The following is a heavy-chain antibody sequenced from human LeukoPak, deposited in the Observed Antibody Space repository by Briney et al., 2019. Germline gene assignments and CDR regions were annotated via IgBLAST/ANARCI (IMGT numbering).Heavy chain of an antibody. CDR3: ARVPRGAAMPQE. D-gene: IGHD2-2*01. V-gene: IGHV3-74*01. CDR1: GFTFYNYW. Sequence: QPGGSLRLSCAASGFTFYNYWMHWVRQAPGKGLVWVSRINTDGSSTSYADSVKGRFTISRDNAKNTLYLQMNSLRAEDTAVYHCARVPRGAAMPQEWGQGTLVTVSS. J-gene: IGHJ4*02. CDR2: INTDGSST.